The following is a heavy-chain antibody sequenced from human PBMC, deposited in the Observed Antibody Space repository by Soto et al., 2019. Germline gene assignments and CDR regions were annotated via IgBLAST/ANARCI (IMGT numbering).Heavy chain of an antibody. V-gene: IGHV4-30-2*01. D-gene: IGHD2-8*01. Sequence: SETLSLTCAVSGASISRGGHSWSWVRQPPGKGLEWVGYIYFSGSTYYNPSLRSRVIISVDRSKNQFSLKLSSVTAADTAVYYCVRDLGTNSDDWGQGTLVTVSS. CDR2: IYFSGST. CDR1: GASISRGGHS. CDR3: VRDLGTNSDD. J-gene: IGHJ4*02.